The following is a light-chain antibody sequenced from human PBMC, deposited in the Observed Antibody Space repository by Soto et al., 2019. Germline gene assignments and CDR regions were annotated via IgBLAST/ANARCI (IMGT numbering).Light chain of an antibody. CDR1: TSNIGSNT. CDR3: AVWDDSLNGSV. J-gene: IGLJ2*01. Sequence: QSVLTQPPSASGTPGQRVTISCSGSTSNIGSNTVNWYQQLRGTAPKLLIYSDSQRPSGVPDRFSGSKSGTSASLAISGLQSEDESDYYCAVWDDSLNGSVFGGGTKLPVL. CDR2: SDS. V-gene: IGLV1-44*01.